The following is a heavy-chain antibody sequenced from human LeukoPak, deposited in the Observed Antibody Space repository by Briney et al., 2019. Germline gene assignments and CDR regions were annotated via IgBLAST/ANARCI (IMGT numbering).Heavy chain of an antibody. CDR1: GFTFSGYG. V-gene: IGHV3-30*03. D-gene: IGHD3-10*01. CDR3: ATGEYYFDY. J-gene: IGHJ4*02. CDR2: ISYDGSNK. Sequence: GRSLRLSCAASGFTFSGYGMHWVRQAPGKGLEWVAVISYDGSNKYYADSVKGRFTISRDNSKNTLYLQMNSLRAEDTAVYYCATGEYYFDYWGQGTLVTVSS.